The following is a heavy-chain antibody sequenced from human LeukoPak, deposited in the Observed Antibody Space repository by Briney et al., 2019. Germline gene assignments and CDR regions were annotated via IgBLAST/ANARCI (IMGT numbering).Heavy chain of an antibody. J-gene: IGHJ4*02. CDR2: IYTSGNT. V-gene: IGHV4-4*07. Sequence: SEALSLTCTVSGGSISNYYWSWIRQPAGKGLEWIGRIYTSGNTNYNPSLKSRVTISVDTSKNQFSLKLSSVTAADTAVYYCARGGYCGGDCYFYYWGQGTLVTVSS. CDR1: GGSISNYY. CDR3: ARGGYCGGDCYFYY. D-gene: IGHD2-21*02.